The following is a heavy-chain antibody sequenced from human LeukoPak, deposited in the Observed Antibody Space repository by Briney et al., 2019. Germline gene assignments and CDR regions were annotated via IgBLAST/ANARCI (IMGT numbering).Heavy chain of an antibody. Sequence: KVSCKASGGTFSGYAISWVRQAPGQGLEWMGGIIPIFGTANYAQKFQGRVTITADKSTSTAYMELSSLRSEDTAVYYCARGVGTYYYYYMDVWGKGTTVTVSS. CDR3: ARGVGTYYYYYMDV. D-gene: IGHD1-26*01. CDR2: IIPIFGTA. J-gene: IGHJ6*03. V-gene: IGHV1-69*06. CDR1: GGTFSGYA.